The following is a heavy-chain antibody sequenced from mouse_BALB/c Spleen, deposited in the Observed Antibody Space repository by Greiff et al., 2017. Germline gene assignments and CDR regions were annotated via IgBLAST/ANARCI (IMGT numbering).Heavy chain of an antibody. CDR2: IYPGDGDT. V-gene: IGHV1-82*01. CDR3: ARDYYGGDY. Sequence: QVQLKESGPELVKPGASVKISCKASGYAFSSSWMNWVKQRPGQGLEWIGRIYPGDGDTNYNGKFKGKATLTADKSSSTAYMQLSSLTSVDSAVYFCARDYYGGDYWGQGTSVTVSS. J-gene: IGHJ4*01. CDR1: GYAFSSSW.